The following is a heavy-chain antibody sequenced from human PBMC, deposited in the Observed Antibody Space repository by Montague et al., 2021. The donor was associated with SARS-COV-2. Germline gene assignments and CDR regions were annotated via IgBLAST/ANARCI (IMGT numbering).Heavy chain of an antibody. Sequence: SLRLPCAASGFTFSTYTMNWVRQAPGQGLEWVSSITASSIYIYYADSVKGRFTISRDNAKNSLYLQMNSLRAEDTAVYYCTRDAFTMIIDAFNIWGQGTKVTVSS. V-gene: IGHV3-21*01. CDR1: GFTFSTYT. D-gene: IGHD3-22*01. CDR3: TRDAFTMIIDAFNI. J-gene: IGHJ3*02. CDR2: ITASSIYI.